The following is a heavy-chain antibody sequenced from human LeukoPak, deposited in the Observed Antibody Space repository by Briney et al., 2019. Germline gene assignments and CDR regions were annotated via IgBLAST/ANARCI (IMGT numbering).Heavy chain of an antibody. CDR3: ATPEYGYCSSTSCTALFAFDI. CDR2: IIPIFGTA. D-gene: IGHD2-2*03. Sequence: SVKVSCKASGGTFSSYAISWVRQAPGQGLEWMGGIIPIFGTANYAQKFQGRVTITADESTSTAYMELSSLRSEDTAVYYCATPEYGYCSSTSCTALFAFDIWGQGTMVTVSS. V-gene: IGHV1-69*13. J-gene: IGHJ3*02. CDR1: GGTFSSYA.